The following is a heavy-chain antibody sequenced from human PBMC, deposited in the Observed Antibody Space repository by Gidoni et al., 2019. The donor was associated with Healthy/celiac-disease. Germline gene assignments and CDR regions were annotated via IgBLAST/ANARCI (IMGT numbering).Heavy chain of an antibody. D-gene: IGHD2-2*01. CDR1: GFTFSSYS. V-gene: IGHV3-21*01. CDR2: ISSSSSYI. CDR3: ARTMNIVVVPAAILY. J-gene: IGHJ4*02. Sequence: EVQLVESGGGLVKPGGSLRLSCAASGFTFSSYSMNWVRQAPGKGLEWVSSISSSSSYIYYADSVKGRCTISRDNAKNSLYLQMNSLRAEDTAVYYCARTMNIVVVPAAILYWGQGTLVTVSS.